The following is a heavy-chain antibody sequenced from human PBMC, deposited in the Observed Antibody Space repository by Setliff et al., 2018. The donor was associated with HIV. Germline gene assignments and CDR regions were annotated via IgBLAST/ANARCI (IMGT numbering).Heavy chain of an antibody. Sequence: GESLKISCAASGFTFSSYAMSWVRQAPGKGLEWVSAISGSGGSTYYADSVKGRFTISRDNSKNTLYLQMNSLRAEDTAVYYCANSMVRGVSYFDYWGQGTLVTVSS. CDR1: GFTFSSYA. D-gene: IGHD3-10*01. CDR2: ISGSGGST. J-gene: IGHJ4*02. V-gene: IGHV3-23*01. CDR3: ANSMVRGVSYFDY.